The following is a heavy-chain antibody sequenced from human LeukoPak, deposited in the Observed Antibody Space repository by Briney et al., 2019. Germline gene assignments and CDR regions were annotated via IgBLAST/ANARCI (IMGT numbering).Heavy chain of an antibody. Sequence: SETLSLTCAVYGVSFSGYYWSWIRQPPGKGLEWIGYIYYSGSTNYNPSLKSRVTISVDTSKNQFSLKLSSVTAADTAVYYCARSYRSSSWYWFDPWGQGTLVTVSS. CDR2: IYYSGST. J-gene: IGHJ5*02. D-gene: IGHD6-13*01. CDR3: ARSYRSSSWYWFDP. CDR1: GVSFSGYY. V-gene: IGHV4-59*01.